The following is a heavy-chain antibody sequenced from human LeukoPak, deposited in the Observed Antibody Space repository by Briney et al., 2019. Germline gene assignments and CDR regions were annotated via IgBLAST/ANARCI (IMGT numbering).Heavy chain of an antibody. Sequence: PGGSLRLSCAASGFTFSSYGMHWVRQAPGKELEGVAVIWYDGNNKYYADSVKGRFTISRDNSKNTLYLQMNSLRAEDTAVYYCARSTSSEYDIYHFDYWGQGTLVTVSS. V-gene: IGHV3-33*01. CDR2: IWYDGNNK. CDR1: GFTFSSYG. D-gene: IGHD3-9*01. CDR3: ARSTSSEYDIYHFDY. J-gene: IGHJ4*02.